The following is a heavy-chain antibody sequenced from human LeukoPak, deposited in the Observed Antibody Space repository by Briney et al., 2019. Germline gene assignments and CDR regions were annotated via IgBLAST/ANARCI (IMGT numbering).Heavy chain of an antibody. Sequence: SETLSLTCAVYGGSFSGYYWSWIRQPPGKWLEWIGEINHSGNTNSTPSLKSRVTMSVDTSKNQFSLKLSSLTAADTAMYYCAGREPHGDYGGKIRYYYYMDVWGKGTMITISS. V-gene: IGHV4-34*01. CDR2: INHSGNT. D-gene: IGHD4-23*01. CDR1: GGSFSGYY. J-gene: IGHJ6*03. CDR3: AGREPHGDYGGKIRYYYYMDV.